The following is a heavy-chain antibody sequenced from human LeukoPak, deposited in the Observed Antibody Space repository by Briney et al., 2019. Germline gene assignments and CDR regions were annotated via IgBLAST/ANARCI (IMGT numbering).Heavy chain of an antibody. J-gene: IGHJ5*02. CDR3: AKTQWLAPYNWFDP. V-gene: IGHV3-30-3*02. CDR2: ISYDGSNK. D-gene: IGHD6-19*01. CDR1: GFTFSSYA. Sequence: GRSLRLSCAASGFTFSSYAMHWVRQAPGKGLEWVAVISYDGSNKYYADSVKGRFTISRDNSKNTLYLQMNSLRAEDTAVYYCAKTQWLAPYNWFDPWGQGTLVTVSS.